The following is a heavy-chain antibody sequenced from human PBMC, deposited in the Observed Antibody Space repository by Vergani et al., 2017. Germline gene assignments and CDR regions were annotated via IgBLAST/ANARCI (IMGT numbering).Heavy chain of an antibody. Sequence: EVQLLESGGGLVQPGGSLRLTCAASEFTFSNYAMNWVRQAPGKGLEWVSGISGSGVSAYYTDSVKGRFTISRDNSKNMLFLQMNNLRTEDTAIYYCAKQYFVSGNYLFDYWGHGTLVTVSA. CDR3: AKQYFVSGNYLFDY. V-gene: IGHV3-23*01. CDR2: ISGSGVSA. CDR1: EFTFSNYA. J-gene: IGHJ4*01. D-gene: IGHD3-10*01.